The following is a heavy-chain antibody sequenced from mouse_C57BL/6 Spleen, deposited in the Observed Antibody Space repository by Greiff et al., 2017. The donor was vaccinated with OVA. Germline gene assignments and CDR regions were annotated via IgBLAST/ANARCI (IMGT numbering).Heavy chain of an antibody. CDR2: IDPSDSYT. Sequence: VQLQQSGAELVRPGTSVKLSCKASGYTFTSYWMHWVKQRPGQGLEWIGVIDPSDSYTNYNQKFKGKATLTVDTSSSTAYMQLSSLTSEDSAVYYCARNPITTVVAYPFDYWGQGTTLTVSS. J-gene: IGHJ2*01. V-gene: IGHV1-59*01. CDR1: GYTFTSYW. D-gene: IGHD1-1*01. CDR3: ARNPITTVVAYPFDY.